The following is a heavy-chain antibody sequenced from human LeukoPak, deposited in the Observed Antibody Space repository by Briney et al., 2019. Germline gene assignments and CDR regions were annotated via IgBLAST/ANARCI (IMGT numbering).Heavy chain of an antibody. Sequence: SETLSLTCTVSGGSISSSSFDWGWICQPPGKGLEWIGSIYYSGSTYYNPSLKSRVTISVDTSKNQFSLKLSSVTAADTAVYYCARQTEWLRLLSFDYWGQGTLVTVSS. CDR1: GGSISSSSFD. CDR3: ARQTEWLRLLSFDY. CDR2: IYYSGST. V-gene: IGHV4-39*01. D-gene: IGHD5-12*01. J-gene: IGHJ4*02.